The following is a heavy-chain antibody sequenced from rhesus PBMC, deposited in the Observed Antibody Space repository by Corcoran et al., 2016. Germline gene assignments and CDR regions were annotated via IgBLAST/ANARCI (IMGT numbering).Heavy chain of an antibody. CDR3: AREDVVVLRF. J-gene: IGHJ4*01. D-gene: IGHD2-15*01. CDR2: ISGSSGST. CDR1: GGSISSSNW. Sequence: QLQLQESGPGLVKPSETLSVTCAVSGGSISSSNWWSRIRQPPGKGLEWIGYISGSSGSTYYNPSLNSRVTISTDTSKNQFSLKLSSVTAADTAVYFCAREDVVVLRFWGQGVLVTISS. V-gene: IGHV4-65*01.